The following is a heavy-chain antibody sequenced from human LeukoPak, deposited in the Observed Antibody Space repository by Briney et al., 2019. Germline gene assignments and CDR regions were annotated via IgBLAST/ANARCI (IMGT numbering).Heavy chain of an antibody. V-gene: IGHV4-39*01. CDR1: GGSISSSSHY. CDR3: VRHDCITSTCYCCYGMDV. J-gene: IGHJ6*02. CDR2: IYYSGST. Sequence: PSETLSLTCTVSGGSISSSSHYWRWIRQPPGKGPERNGSIYYSGSTYYNPSLKSRVTISVDTSKNQFSLKLSSVTATDTAVYYCVRHDCITSTCYCCYGMDVWGQGTTVTVSS. D-gene: IGHD3-10*01.